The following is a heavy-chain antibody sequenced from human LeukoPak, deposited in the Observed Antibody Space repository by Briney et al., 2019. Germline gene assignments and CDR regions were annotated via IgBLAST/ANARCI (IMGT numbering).Heavy chain of an antibody. CDR1: GFTFDAFG. CDR2: IRGDAGST. D-gene: IGHD7-27*01. V-gene: IGHV3-20*04. CDR3: ARVWAWGSGNYFDN. J-gene: IGHJ4*02. Sequence: PGGSLRLSCAASGFTFDAFGRTWVRQAPGKGLEWVSAIRGDAGSTGYADSVKGRFTISRDNAKNSLYLQMNSLRVEDTALYYCARVWAWGSGNYFDNWGQGTLVTVSS.